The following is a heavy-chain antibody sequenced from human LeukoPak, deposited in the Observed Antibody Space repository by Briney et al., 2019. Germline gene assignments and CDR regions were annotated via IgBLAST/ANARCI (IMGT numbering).Heavy chain of an antibody. D-gene: IGHD5-12*01. CDR1: GCSFISYN. V-gene: IGHV5-51*01. CDR3: ARRYSGYEYFEY. Sequence: KPGESLQISCKSSGCSFISYNIVGVRQMPGKGLEWMGIIYPGDSGTTYSPSFQGQVTISADKSINTAYLHWSSLKASDTAMYYCARRYSGYEYFEYWGQGTLVTVSS. J-gene: IGHJ4*02. CDR2: IYPGDSGT.